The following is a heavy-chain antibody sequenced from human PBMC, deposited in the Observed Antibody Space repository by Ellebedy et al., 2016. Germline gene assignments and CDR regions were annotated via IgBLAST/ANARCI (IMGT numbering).Heavy chain of an antibody. Sequence: SETLSLTCTVSGGSISSSSYYWGWIRQPPGKGLEWIGSIYYSGSTYYNPSLRGRVTISADTSKTQFSLKMRSVTAADTAVYFCARGPKGSYFVSWGQGTLVTVSS. CDR2: IYYSGST. V-gene: IGHV4-39*07. CDR1: GGSISSSSYY. CDR3: ARGPKGSYFVS. J-gene: IGHJ4*02.